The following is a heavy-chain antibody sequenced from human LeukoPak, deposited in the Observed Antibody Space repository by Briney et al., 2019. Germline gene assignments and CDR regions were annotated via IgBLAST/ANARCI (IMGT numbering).Heavy chain of an antibody. J-gene: IGHJ5*02. D-gene: IGHD2-2*01. Sequence: GGSLRLSCAASGFTFSSYAMSWVRQAPGKGLEWVSAISGSGGSTYYADSVKGRFTISRDNSKNTLYLQMNSLRAEDTAVYYCAKAQGSRGYCSSTSCSTANWFDPWGQGTLVTVSS. CDR3: AKAQGSRGYCSSTSCSTANWFDP. V-gene: IGHV3-23*01. CDR2: ISGSGGST. CDR1: GFTFSSYA.